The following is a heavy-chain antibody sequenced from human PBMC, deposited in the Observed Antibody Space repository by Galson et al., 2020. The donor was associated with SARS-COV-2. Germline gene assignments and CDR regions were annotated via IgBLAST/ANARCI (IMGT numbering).Heavy chain of an antibody. V-gene: IGHV3-23*01. Sequence: GGSLRLSCAASGFTFSSYAMSWVPQAPRKGLEWVSAISGSGGSTYYADSVKGRFTISRDNSKNTLYLQMNSLRAEDTAVYYCAKDRGPIGGSYCGGDCYSGDWGQGTLVTVSS. CDR3: AKDRGPIGGSYCGGDCYSGD. J-gene: IGHJ4*02. D-gene: IGHD2-21*01. CDR2: ISGSGGST. CDR1: GFTFSSYA.